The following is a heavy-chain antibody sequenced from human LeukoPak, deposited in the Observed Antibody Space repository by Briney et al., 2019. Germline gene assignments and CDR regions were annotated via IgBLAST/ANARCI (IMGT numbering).Heavy chain of an antibody. Sequence: GGSLRLSCAASGFTFNIAWMTWVRQAPGKGLQWVGRIKAKTDGETTDCAVPVKSRFTISRDDSKNTVYLQMNSLKAEDTAVYYCTTSSSGYDFLLDYWGQGTLVTVSS. V-gene: IGHV3-15*01. D-gene: IGHD5-12*01. CDR2: IKAKTDGETT. J-gene: IGHJ4*02. CDR1: GFTFNIAW. CDR3: TTSSSGYDFLLDY.